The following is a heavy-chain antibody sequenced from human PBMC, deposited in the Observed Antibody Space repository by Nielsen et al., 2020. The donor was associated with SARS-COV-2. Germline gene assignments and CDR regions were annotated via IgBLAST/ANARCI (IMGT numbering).Heavy chain of an antibody. J-gene: IGHJ4*02. D-gene: IGHD3-22*01. V-gene: IGHV3-53*01. CDR2: IYSGGST. Sequence: GGSLRLSCAASGFTVNSNYMSWVRQAPGKGLEWVSVIYSGGSTYYADSVKGRFTISRDNSKNTLYLQMNSLKSEDTAVYYCTTVLYYYDSSADIGGDYWGQGTLVTVSS. CDR1: GFTVNSNY. CDR3: TTVLYYYDSSADIGGDY.